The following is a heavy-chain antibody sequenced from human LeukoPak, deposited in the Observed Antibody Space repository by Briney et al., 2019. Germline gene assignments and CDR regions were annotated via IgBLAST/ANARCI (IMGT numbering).Heavy chain of an antibody. D-gene: IGHD3-22*01. Sequence: GRSLRLSCAASGFTFDDYAVHWVRQAPGKGLEWVSGISWNSGSIGYADSVKGRFTISRDNAKDSLYLQMNSLRAEDTALYYCAKDIDYYDSRGAFDIWGQGTMVTVSS. J-gene: IGHJ3*02. V-gene: IGHV3-9*01. CDR1: GFTFDDYA. CDR2: ISWNSGSI. CDR3: AKDIDYYDSRGAFDI.